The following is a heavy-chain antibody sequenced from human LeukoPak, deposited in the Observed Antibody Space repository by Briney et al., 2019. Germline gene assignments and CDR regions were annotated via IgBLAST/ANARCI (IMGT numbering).Heavy chain of an antibody. J-gene: IGHJ4*02. V-gene: IGHV4-39*07. CDR2: IFYTGKT. CDR3: ERVFDS. Sequence: AETLSLICTLSCASVYTSYYYWGWVRPPPAKGPEWFGDIFYTGKTNCHPSIKSRVSISIDTSKNQFSLKLTSVTAADTAVYYCERVFDSGGQGSLVTVAS. CDR1: CASVYTSYYY.